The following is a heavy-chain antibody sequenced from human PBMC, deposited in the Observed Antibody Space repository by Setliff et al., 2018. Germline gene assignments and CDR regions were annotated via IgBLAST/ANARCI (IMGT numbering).Heavy chain of an antibody. CDR3: ASFPVGLVRGVIINYFDY. D-gene: IGHD3-10*01. J-gene: IGHJ4*02. CDR1: GYSISSGYC. CDR2: ICHSGST. V-gene: IGHV4-38-2*02. Sequence: LSLTCTVSGYSISSGYCWGWIRQPPGKGLEWIGNICHSGSTYYNPSLKSRVTISVDTSKNQFSLKVSSVTAADTAVYYCASFPVGLVRGVIINYFDYWGQGTLVTVSS.